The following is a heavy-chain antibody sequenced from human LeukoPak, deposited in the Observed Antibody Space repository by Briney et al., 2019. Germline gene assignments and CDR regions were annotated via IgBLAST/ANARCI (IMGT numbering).Heavy chain of an antibody. J-gene: IGHJ3*02. V-gene: IGHV3-30-3*01. D-gene: IGHD4-17*01. CDR3: ARDATPGDTGAFDI. CDR2: ISYDGSNK. Sequence: GRSLRLSCAASGFTFSSYAMHWVRQAPGKGLEWVAVISYDGSNKYYADSVKGRFTISRDNSKNTLYLQMNSLRAEDTAVYYCARDATPGDTGAFDIWGQGTMVTVSS. CDR1: GFTFSSYA.